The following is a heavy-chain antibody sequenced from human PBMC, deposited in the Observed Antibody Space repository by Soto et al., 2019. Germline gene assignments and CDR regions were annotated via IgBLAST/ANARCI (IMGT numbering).Heavy chain of an antibody. Sequence: QVQLVQSGAEVKKPGSSVKVSCKASGGTFSSYAISWVRQAPGQGLEWMGGIIPIFGIANYAQKFQGRVTITADESTSTAYMELSSLRSEDTAVYYCARVTVPYDSSGYYFDYWGQGTLVTVSS. D-gene: IGHD3-22*01. CDR2: IIPIFGIA. CDR3: ARVTVPYDSSGYYFDY. CDR1: GGTFSSYA. V-gene: IGHV1-69*01. J-gene: IGHJ4*02.